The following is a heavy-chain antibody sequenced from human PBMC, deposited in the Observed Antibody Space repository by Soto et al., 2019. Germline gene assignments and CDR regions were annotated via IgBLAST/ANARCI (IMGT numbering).Heavy chain of an antibody. CDR3: ARVVPGAEAWFGP. CDR1: GYTFSNYG. J-gene: IGHJ5*02. CDR2: ISLYSDGT. Sequence: ASLKVSCKTSGYTFSNYGITWVRQAPGQPLEWLGWISLYSDGTNYAQKFQGRVSMTTDTSTTTAYMELRSLRSDDTAVYYCARVVPGAEAWFGPWGPGTMVTVYS. V-gene: IGHV1-18*01. D-gene: IGHD2-2*01.